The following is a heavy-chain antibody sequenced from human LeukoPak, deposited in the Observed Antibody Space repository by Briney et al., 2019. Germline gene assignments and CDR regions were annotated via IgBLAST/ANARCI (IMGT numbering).Heavy chain of an antibody. V-gene: IGHV1-8*01. CDR3: ARGRIAARPSWFDP. Sequence: GASVKVSCKASGYTFTSYDISWVRQATGQGLEWMGWMNPNSGNTGYAQKFQGRVTMTRNTSISTAYMELSSLRSEDTAVYYCARGRIAARPSWFDPWGQGTLVTVSS. D-gene: IGHD6-6*01. CDR1: GYTFTSYD. J-gene: IGHJ5*02. CDR2: MNPNSGNT.